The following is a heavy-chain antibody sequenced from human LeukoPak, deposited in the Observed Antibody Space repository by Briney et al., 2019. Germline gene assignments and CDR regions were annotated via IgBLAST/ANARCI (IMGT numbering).Heavy chain of an antibody. Sequence: ASVKVSCKASGYTFTGYYMHWVRQAPGQGLEWMGWINPNSGGTNYAQKFQGRVTMTRDTSISTAYMELSRLRSDGTAVYYCARGVAVAGIGGFDYWGQGTLVTVSS. J-gene: IGHJ4*02. CDR1: GYTFTGYY. V-gene: IGHV1-2*02. CDR2: INPNSGGT. D-gene: IGHD6-19*01. CDR3: ARGVAVAGIGGFDY.